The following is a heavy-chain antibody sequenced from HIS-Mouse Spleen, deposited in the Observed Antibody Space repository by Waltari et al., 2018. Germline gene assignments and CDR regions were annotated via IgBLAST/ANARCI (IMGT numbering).Heavy chain of an antibody. J-gene: IGHJ2*01. V-gene: IGHV4-39*07. D-gene: IGHD6-13*01. Sequence: QLQLQESVPGLVKPSETLSLTCTVSGGSISSSSYYWGWIRQPPGKGLEWIGSIYYSGSTYYHPPLKSRVTISVDTSKNQFSLKLSSVTAADTAVYYCAREIPYSSSWYDWYFDLWGRGTLVTVSS. CDR2: IYYSGST. CDR1: GGSISSSSYY. CDR3: AREIPYSSSWYDWYFDL.